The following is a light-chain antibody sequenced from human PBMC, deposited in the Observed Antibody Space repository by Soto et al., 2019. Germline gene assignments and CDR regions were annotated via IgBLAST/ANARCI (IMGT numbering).Light chain of an antibody. CDR1: SSDVGGYNY. J-gene: IGLJ1*01. CDR3: SSYTSSSSLWV. CDR2: DVS. V-gene: IGLV2-14*01. Sequence: QSALTQPASVSGSPGQSITISCTGTSSDVGGYNYVSWYQQHPGKAPKLMIYDVSNRPSGVANRFSGSKSGNTASLTMSGVQAEDEADYYCSSYTSSSSLWVFGTGTKLTVL.